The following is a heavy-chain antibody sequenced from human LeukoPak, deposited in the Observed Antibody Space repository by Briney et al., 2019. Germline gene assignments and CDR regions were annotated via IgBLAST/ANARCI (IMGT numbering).Heavy chain of an antibody. CDR2: ISWNSGSI. CDR3: AKAQGGSGWYGPNWYFDL. Sequence: GGSLRLSCAASGFTFDDYAMHWVRQAPGKGLEWVSGISWNSGSIGYADSVKGRFTISRDNAKNSLYLQMNSLRAEDMALHDSAKAQGGSGWYGPNWYFDLWGRGTLVTVSS. J-gene: IGHJ2*01. CDR1: GFTFDDYA. D-gene: IGHD6-19*01. V-gene: IGHV3-9*03.